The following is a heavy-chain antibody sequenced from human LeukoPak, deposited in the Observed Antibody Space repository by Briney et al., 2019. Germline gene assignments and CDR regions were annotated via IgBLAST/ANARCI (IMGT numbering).Heavy chain of an antibody. J-gene: IGHJ6*03. CDR3: ARDITGSSSWYSYYYYMDV. CDR2: ISAYNGNT. V-gene: IGHV1-18*01. CDR1: GYTFTSYG. Sequence: ASVKVSCKASGYTFTSYGISWVRQAPGQGLEWMGWISAYNGNTNYAQKLQGRVTMTTDISTSTAYMELRSLRSDDTAVYYCARDITGSSSWYSYYYYMDVWGKGTTVTISS. D-gene: IGHD6-13*01.